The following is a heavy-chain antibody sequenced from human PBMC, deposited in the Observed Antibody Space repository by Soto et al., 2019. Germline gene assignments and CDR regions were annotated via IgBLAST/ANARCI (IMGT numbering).Heavy chain of an antibody. CDR1: GFTFSSYA. J-gene: IGHJ4*02. CDR2: ISSNGGST. V-gene: IGHV3-64D*06. CDR3: VKEGWLQFLFDY. Sequence: PGGSLRLSCSASGFTFSSYAMHWVRQAPGKALEYVSAISSNGGSTYYADSVEGRFTISRDNSKNTLYLQMSSLRAEDTAVYYCVKEGWLQFLFDYWGQGTLVTVSS. D-gene: IGHD5-12*01.